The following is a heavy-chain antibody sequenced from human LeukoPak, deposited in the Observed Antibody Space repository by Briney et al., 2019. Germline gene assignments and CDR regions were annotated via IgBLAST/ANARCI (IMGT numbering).Heavy chain of an antibody. D-gene: IGHD2-15*01. J-gene: IGHJ4*02. V-gene: IGHV3-23*01. Sequence: GGSLRLSCAASGFTFSNFGMSWVRQAPGKGLEWVSTINDDGANTHYADSVKGRFTISRDNSKNTLLLQMNSLRAGDTALYYCTVGEGRCYPIDYWGQGTLVIVSS. CDR1: GFTFSNFG. CDR3: TVGEGRCYPIDY. CDR2: INDDGANT.